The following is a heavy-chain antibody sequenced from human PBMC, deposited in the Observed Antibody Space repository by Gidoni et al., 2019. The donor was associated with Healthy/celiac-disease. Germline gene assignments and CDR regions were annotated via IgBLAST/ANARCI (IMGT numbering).Heavy chain of an antibody. CDR2: ISYDGSNK. D-gene: IGHD3-22*01. Sequence: QVQLVESGGGVVQPGRSLRRACAASGFNFSSYAMHWVRQAPGKGLGWVAVISYDGSNKYYAYSVKGRFTISRDNSKNTLYLPMNSLSAEDTAVYYCARSLHDSSGYYYGWYFDYWGQGTLVTVSS. CDR1: GFNFSSYA. CDR3: ARSLHDSSGYYYGWYFDY. V-gene: IGHV3-30*01. J-gene: IGHJ4*02.